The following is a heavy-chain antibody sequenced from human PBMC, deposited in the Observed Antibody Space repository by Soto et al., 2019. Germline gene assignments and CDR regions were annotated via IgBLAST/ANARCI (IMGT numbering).Heavy chain of an antibody. CDR3: ARQVGGWAPWYFDY. Sequence: SETLSLTCTVSGGSVSSSLHYWGWIRQPPGKGLECIGNIYFSGITNYNPSLKSRVTISVDTSKNQFSLRLSSVTAADTAVYYCARQVGGWAPWYFDYWGQGTLVTVSS. CDR1: GGSVSSSLHY. V-gene: IGHV4-39*01. CDR2: IYFSGIT. J-gene: IGHJ4*02. D-gene: IGHD6-19*01.